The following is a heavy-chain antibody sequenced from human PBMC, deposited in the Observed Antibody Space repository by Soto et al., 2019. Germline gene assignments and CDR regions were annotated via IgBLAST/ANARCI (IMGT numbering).Heavy chain of an antibody. V-gene: IGHV4-31*11. D-gene: IGHD2-15*01. CDR3: ARYCSGGTCYDRIDY. CDR2: IYHGGTT. CDR1: GGSIDSAGSY. Sequence: QVQLQESGPGLVRPSQTLSLTCAVSGGSIDSAGSYWSWIRQIPGRGLEWIGQIYHGGTTDYNPSLTSRITMSVDTSKNQFSLELNSVTAADTAVYYCARYCSGGTCYDRIDYWCQGPLVTVSS. J-gene: IGHJ4*02.